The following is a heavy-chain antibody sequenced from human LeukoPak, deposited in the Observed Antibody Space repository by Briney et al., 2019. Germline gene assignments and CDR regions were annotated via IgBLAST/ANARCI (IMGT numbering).Heavy chain of an antibody. Sequence: SETLSLTCSVSGGSISSNNYYWGWIRQPPGKGLQWIGTISYSGNTYYNPSLESRVIMSADTSNNHLSLNLNSLTAADTAVYYCARLAMRHGSGSYFDPWGQGTLVTVSS. CDR2: ISYSGNT. D-gene: IGHD3-10*01. J-gene: IGHJ5*02. CDR3: ARLAMRHGSGSYFDP. CDR1: GGSISSNNYY. V-gene: IGHV4-39*02.